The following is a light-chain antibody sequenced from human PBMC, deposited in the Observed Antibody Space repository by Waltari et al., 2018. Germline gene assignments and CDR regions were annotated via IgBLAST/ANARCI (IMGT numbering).Light chain of an antibody. CDR3: CSYAGSGIYV. CDR2: EVN. V-gene: IGLV2-23*02. CDR1: SSDVVSYNL. Sequence: QSALTQPASVSGSPGQSITISCPGTSSDVVSYNLVSWFQQYPDKAPKLIIFEVNKRPSGVSNRFSGSKSGNTASLTISGLQAEDEADYYCCSYAGSGIYVFGSGAKVTVL. J-gene: IGLJ1*01.